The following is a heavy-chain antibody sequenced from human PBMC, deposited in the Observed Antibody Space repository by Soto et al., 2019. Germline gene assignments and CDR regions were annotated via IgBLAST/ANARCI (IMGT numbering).Heavy chain of an antibody. CDR1: GYSFTSYW. CDR3: ARTDDYVWGSYRLDY. V-gene: IGHV5-51*01. D-gene: IGHD3-16*02. CDR2: IYPGDSDT. Sequence: GESLKISCKGSGYSFTSYWIGWVRQMPGKGLEWMGIIYPGDSDTRYSPSFQGQVTISADKSISTAYLQWSSLKASDTAMYYCARTDDYVWGSYRLDYWGQGTLVTVSS. J-gene: IGHJ4*02.